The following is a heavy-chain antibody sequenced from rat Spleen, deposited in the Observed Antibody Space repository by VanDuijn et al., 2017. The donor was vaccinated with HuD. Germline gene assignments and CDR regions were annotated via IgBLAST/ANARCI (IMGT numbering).Heavy chain of an antibody. CDR1: GFTFSDYY. CDR3: ATDRTTRVS. Sequence: EVQLVESDGGLVQPGRSLKLSCAASGFTFSDYYMAWVRQAPTKGLEWVATISYGDSSGHSATYYRDSVRGRFTISRDDAKSTLYLQMDSLRSEDTATYYCATDRTTRVSWGQGVMVTVSS. J-gene: IGHJ2*01. V-gene: IGHV5-20*01. CDR2: ISYGDSSGHSAT. D-gene: IGHD1-4*01.